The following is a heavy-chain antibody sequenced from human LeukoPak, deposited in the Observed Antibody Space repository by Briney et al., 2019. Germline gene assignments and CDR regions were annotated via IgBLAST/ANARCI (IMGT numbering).Heavy chain of an antibody. Sequence: GGSLRLSCVVSGFSFSSYAMSWVRQAPGKGLEWVSAISPNGYTTYYSVRGRFTFSRDNSKNTLYLQMNSLRAEDTAVYYCARMIRDYGDSNWFDPWGQGTLATVSS. V-gene: IGHV3-23*01. CDR2: ISPNGYTT. J-gene: IGHJ5*02. D-gene: IGHD4-17*01. CDR1: GFSFSSYA. CDR3: ARMIRDYGDSNWFDP.